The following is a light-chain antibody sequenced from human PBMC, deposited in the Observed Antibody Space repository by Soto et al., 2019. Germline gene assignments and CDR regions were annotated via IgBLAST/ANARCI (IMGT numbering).Light chain of an antibody. CDR1: SSNIGGNS. CDR3: GAWDRSLRAYL. CDR2: DDN. J-gene: IGLJ1*01. V-gene: IGLV1-51*01. Sequence: QSVLTQPPSVSAAPGQKITISCSGSSSNIGGNSVSWYQQLPGTAPKLLLYDDNKRPTGIPDQFSGSKSGTSAPLGISGFLTGDEADYYCGAWDRSLRAYLFGTGTKVTVL.